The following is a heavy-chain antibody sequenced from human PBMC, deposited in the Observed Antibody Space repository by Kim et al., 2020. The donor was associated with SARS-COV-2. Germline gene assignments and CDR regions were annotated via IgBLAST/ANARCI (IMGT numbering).Heavy chain of an antibody. J-gene: IGHJ3*02. CDR1: GGSISSGDYY. Sequence: SETLSLTCTVSGGSISSGDYYWSWIRQHPGKGLEWIGCIYYSGSTYYNPSLRSRVIMSVDTSKKQFSLNLSSVTAADTAVYYCARHYMAARPLDAFDIWGQGTVVTVSS. D-gene: IGHD6-6*01. CDR3: ARHYMAARPLDAFDI. CDR2: IYYSGST. V-gene: IGHV4-31*03.